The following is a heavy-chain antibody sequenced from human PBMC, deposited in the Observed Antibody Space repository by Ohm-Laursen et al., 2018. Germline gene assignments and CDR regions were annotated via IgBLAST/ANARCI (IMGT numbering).Heavy chain of an antibody. CDR1: GFTVSSNY. Sequence: SLRLSCSASGFTVSSNYMSWVRQAPGKGLEWVSVIYSAGNTYYADSVKGRFTISRDSSKNTLYLQMNSLRAEDTAVYYCARDSGIQLWLVSWGQGTLVTVSS. V-gene: IGHV3-53*01. CDR3: ARDSGIQLWLVS. J-gene: IGHJ5*01. CDR2: IYSAGNT. D-gene: IGHD5-18*01.